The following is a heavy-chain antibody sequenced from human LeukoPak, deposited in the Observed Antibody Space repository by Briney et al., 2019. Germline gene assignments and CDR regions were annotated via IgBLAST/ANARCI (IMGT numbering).Heavy chain of an antibody. J-gene: IGHJ6*03. CDR2: ISSSGSTI. CDR3: ARKYGSGSYGRSYYYYYMDV. CDR1: GFTFSSYE. Sequence: PGGSLRLSCAASGFTFSSYEMNWVRQAPGKGLEWVSYISSSGSTIYYADSVKGRFTISRDNAKNSLYLQMNSLRAEDTAVYYCARKYGSGSYGRSYYYYYMDVWGKGTTVTISS. V-gene: IGHV3-48*03. D-gene: IGHD3-10*01.